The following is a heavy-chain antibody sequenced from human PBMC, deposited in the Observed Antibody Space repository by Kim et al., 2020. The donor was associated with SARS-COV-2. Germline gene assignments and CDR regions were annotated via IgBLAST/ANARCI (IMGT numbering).Heavy chain of an antibody. CDR1: GFTVSSNY. Sequence: GGSLRLSCAASGFTVSSNYMSWVRQAPGKGLEWVSVIYSGGSTYYADSVKGRFTISRDNSKNTMYIQMNSLRAEDTAVYYCARVAPYYYDSSGYSLGWFDPSGEGTLVTVSS. V-gene: IGHV3-53*01. CDR3: ARVAPYYYDSSGYSLGWFDP. CDR2: IYSGGST. J-gene: IGHJ5*02. D-gene: IGHD3-22*01.